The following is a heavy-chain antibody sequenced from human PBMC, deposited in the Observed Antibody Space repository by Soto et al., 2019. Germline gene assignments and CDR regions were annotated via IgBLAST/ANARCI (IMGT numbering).Heavy chain of an antibody. CDR3: ARDRDFGVVIGENYYYYYYMDV. D-gene: IGHD3-3*01. CDR1: GGSISSYY. J-gene: IGHJ6*03. Sequence: SETLSLTCTVSGGSISSYYWSWIRQPPGKGLEWIGYIYYSGSTNYNPSLKSRVTISVDTSKNQFSLKLSSVTAADTAVYYCARDRDFGVVIGENYYYYYYMDVWGKGTTVTVSS. CDR2: IYYSGST. V-gene: IGHV4-59*01.